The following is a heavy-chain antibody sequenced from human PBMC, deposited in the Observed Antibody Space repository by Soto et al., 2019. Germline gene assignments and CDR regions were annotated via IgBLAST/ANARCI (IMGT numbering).Heavy chain of an antibody. J-gene: IGHJ6*02. CDR2: IIPIFGTA. CDR1: GGTVSSYA. Sequence: ASVKVSCKASGGTVSSYAISWVRQAPGQGLEWMGGIIPIFGTANYAQKFQGRVTITADESTSTAYMELSSLRSEDTAVYYCARGGLRPRYDILTLYGMDVWGQGTTVTVSS. D-gene: IGHD3-9*01. CDR3: ARGGLRPRYDILTLYGMDV. V-gene: IGHV1-69*13.